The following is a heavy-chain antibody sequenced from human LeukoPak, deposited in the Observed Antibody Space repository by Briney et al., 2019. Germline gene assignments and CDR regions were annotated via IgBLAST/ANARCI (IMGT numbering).Heavy chain of an antibody. J-gene: IGHJ6*03. D-gene: IGHD3-10*01. V-gene: IGHV4-39*07. CDR3: ARVEEAYGSGRRENYYYYYMDV. CDR1: GGSISSSSYY. CDR2: IYYSGST. Sequence: SETLSLTCTVSGGSISSSSYYWGWIRQPPGKGLEWIGSIYYSGSTYYNPSFKSRVTISVDTSKNQFSLKLSSVTAADTAVYYCARVEEAYGSGRRENYYYYYMDVWGKGTTVTISS.